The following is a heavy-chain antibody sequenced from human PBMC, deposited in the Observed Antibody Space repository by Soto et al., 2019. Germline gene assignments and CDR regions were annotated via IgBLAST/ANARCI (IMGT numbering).Heavy chain of an antibody. CDR2: ISTRSDV. J-gene: IGHJ6*02. CDR3: AREKTAWPLAYGLEV. CDR1: GFTFSGYA. Sequence: GSLRLSCATSGFTFSGYAMNWVRQAPGKGLEWVSSISTRSDVYYADSVKGRFTIARDNAKNSLSLQMNSLSAEDTGVYYCAREKTAWPLAYGLEVWGQGTTVTVSS. D-gene: IGHD2-21*02. V-gene: IGHV3-21*03.